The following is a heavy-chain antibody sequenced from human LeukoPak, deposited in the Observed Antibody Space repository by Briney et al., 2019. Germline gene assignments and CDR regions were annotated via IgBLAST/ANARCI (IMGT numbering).Heavy chain of an antibody. J-gene: IGHJ4*02. CDR2: INHSGST. CDR1: GGSFSGYY. CDR3: ARVRGYANFDY. D-gene: IGHD2-15*01. V-gene: IGHV4-34*01. Sequence: SETLSLTCAVYGGSFSGYYWSWIRQPPGKGLEWIGEINHSGSTNYNPSLKSRVTISVDTSKNQFSLKLSSVTAADTAVYYCARVRGYANFDYWGQGTLVTVSS.